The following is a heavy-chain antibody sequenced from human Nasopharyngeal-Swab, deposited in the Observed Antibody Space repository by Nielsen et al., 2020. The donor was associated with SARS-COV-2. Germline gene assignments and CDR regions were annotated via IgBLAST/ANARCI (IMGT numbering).Heavy chain of an antibody. CDR1: GYTFTSYY. CDR2: INPSAGST. V-gene: IGHV1-46*01. D-gene: IGHD2-2*01. J-gene: IGHJ5*02. Sequence: ASVKVSCKASGYTFTSYYIHWVRQAPGQGLEWMGIINPSAGSTSYAQKFQGRVTMTRDTFTSTVSMELSSLRSEDTAVYYCAREDIGVVPVAMGYNWFDPWGQGTLVTVSS. CDR3: AREDIGVVPVAMGYNWFDP.